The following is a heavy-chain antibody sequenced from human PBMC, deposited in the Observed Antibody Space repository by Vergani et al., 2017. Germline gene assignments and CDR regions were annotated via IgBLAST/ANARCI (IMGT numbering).Heavy chain of an antibody. J-gene: IGHJ5*02. V-gene: IGHV4-34*01. CDR2: INHSGST. Sequence: QVQLQQWGAGLLKPSETLSLTCAVYGGSFSGYYWSWIRQPPGKGLEWIGEINHSGSTNYNPSLKSRVTISVDTSKNQFSLKLSSLTAAHTAVYYCAGLSSWYRNNWFDPWGQGTLVTVSS. CDR3: AGLSSWYRNNWFDP. D-gene: IGHD6-13*01. CDR1: GGSFSGYY.